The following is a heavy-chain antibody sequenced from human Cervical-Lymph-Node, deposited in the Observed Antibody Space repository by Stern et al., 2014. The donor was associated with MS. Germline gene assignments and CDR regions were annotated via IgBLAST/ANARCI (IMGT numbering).Heavy chain of an antibody. CDR2: IYPGDSDT. J-gene: IGHJ6*02. D-gene: IGHD2-8*01. CDR3: ARSEGMVYYYYGMDV. V-gene: IGHV5-51*01. Sequence: VQLVQSGAEVKKAGESLKISCKGSGFNFSTFWIGWVRQMPGKGLEWMGIIYPGDSDTRYSPSFQGQVTISADKSINTAYLQWSSLKASDTAIYYCARSEGMVYYYYGMDVWGQGTTVTVS. CDR1: GFNFSTFW.